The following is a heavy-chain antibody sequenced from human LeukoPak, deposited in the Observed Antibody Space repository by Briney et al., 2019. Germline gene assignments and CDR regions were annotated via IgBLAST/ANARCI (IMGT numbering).Heavy chain of an antibody. J-gene: IGHJ5*02. D-gene: IGHD2-2*01. Sequence: ASVKVSCKASGGTFSSYAISWVRQAPGQGLEWMGWISAYNGNTNYAQMAQGRVTMTTDTSTSTAYMEVRSLRSDDTAMYYCARDVGDIVTIPAAISVPWGQGTLVTVSS. V-gene: IGHV1-18*01. CDR1: GGTFSSYA. CDR2: ISAYNGNT. CDR3: ARDVGDIVTIPAAISVP.